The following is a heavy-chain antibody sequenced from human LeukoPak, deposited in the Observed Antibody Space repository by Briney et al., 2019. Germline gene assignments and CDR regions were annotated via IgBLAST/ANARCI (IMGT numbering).Heavy chain of an antibody. CDR1: GGSISSYY. J-gene: IGHJ5*02. CDR3: AGSLAALRFLSSGFDP. Sequence: SETLSLTCTVSGGSISSYYWSWIRQPPGKGLEWIGYIYYSGSTNYDPSLKSRVTISVDTSKNQFSLKLSSVTAADTAVYYCAGSLAALRFLSSGFDPWGQRTLVTVSS. D-gene: IGHD3-3*01. V-gene: IGHV4-59*01. CDR2: IYYSGST.